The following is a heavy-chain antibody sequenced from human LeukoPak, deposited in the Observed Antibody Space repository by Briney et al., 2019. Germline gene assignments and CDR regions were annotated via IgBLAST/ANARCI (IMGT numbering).Heavy chain of an antibody. CDR1: GYAFSSYY. J-gene: IGHJ3*02. CDR2: INPSDGST. Sequence: GASVKVSCKASGYAFSSYYIHWVRQAPGQGLEWMGIINPSDGSTTYAQKFQGRVTMTRGTSTSTVYMELSSLRSEDTAVYNCARRTGTTAFDIWGQGTMVTVSS. D-gene: IGHD1-14*01. CDR3: ARRTGTTAFDI. V-gene: IGHV1-46*01.